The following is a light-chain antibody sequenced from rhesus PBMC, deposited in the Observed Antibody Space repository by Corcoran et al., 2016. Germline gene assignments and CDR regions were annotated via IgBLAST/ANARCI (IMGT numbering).Light chain of an antibody. CDR2: DAS. V-gene: IGKV1-38*01. J-gene: IGKJ1*01. CDR1: QGISSY. CDR3: QQGNSYPWT. Sequence: DIQLTQSPSSLSASVGDRVTITCRASQGISSYLAWYQQKSGKAPKLLIYDASNLQSGGPSRFSGSGSGTEFTLTISSLQPEDVATYFCQQGNSYPWTFGQGTKVEIK.